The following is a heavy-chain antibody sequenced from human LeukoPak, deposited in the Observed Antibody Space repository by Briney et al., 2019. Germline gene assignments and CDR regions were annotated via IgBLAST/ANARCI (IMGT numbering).Heavy chain of an antibody. V-gene: IGHV1-2*02. CDR2: INPNSGGT. CDR1: GYTFTGYY. J-gene: IGHJ4*02. D-gene: IGHD2-15*01. CDR3: ARVRRAAHYFDY. Sequence: ASVKLSCKASGYTFTGYYMHWVRQAPGQGLEWMGWINPNSGGTNYAQKFQGRVTVTRDTSISTAYMELSRLRSDDTAVYCCARVRRAAHYFDYWGQGTLVTVSS.